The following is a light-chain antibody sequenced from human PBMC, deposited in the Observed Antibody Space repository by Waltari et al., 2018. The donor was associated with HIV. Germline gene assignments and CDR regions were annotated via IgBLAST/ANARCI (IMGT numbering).Light chain of an antibody. V-gene: IGLV3-19*01. CDR3: NSRDSSGHWV. CDR1: ILRTYY. CDR2: GKN. J-gene: IGLJ3*02. Sequence: FELTQDPAVSAALGQTVRITCQGDILRTYYASWYQQKPGQATILVIYGKNNRPTGIPDSFSGSSSGNTASLTITGAQAENEADYSCNSRDSSGHWVFGGGTKLTVL.